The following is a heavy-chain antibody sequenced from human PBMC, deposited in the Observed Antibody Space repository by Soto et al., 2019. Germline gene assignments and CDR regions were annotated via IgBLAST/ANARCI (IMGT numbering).Heavy chain of an antibody. D-gene: IGHD5-18*01. V-gene: IGHV1-18*01. CDR1: GYTFTSYG. Sequence: ASVKVSCKASGYTFTSYGISWVRQAPGQGLEWMGWISAYNVNTNYAQKLQGRVTMTTDTSTSTAYMELRSLRSDDTAVYYCARDVDTAMVNWCDPWGKGTLVTVSS. J-gene: IGHJ5*02. CDR3: ARDVDTAMVNWCDP. CDR2: ISAYNVNT.